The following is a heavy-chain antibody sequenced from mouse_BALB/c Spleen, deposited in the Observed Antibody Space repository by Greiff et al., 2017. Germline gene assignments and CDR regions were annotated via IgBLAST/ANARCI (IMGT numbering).Heavy chain of an antibody. Sequence: EVQVVESGGGLVKPGGSLKLSCAASGFTFSDYYMYWVRQTPEKRLEWVATISDGGSYTYYPDSVKGRFTISRDNAKNNLYLQMSSLKSEDTAMYYCARDGIYYGNYRAMDYWGQGTSVTVSS. CDR1: GFTFSDYY. V-gene: IGHV5-4*02. D-gene: IGHD2-1*01. CDR2: ISDGGSYT. CDR3: ARDGIYYGNYRAMDY. J-gene: IGHJ4*01.